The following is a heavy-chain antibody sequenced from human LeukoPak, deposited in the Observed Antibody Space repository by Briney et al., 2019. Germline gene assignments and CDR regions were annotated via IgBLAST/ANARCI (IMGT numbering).Heavy chain of an antibody. J-gene: IGHJ4*02. CDR2: ISYDGSNK. Sequence: GGSLRLSCAASGFTFSSYAMHWVHQAPGKGLEWVAVISYDGSNKYYADSVKGRFTISRDNSKNTLYLQMNSLRAEDTAVYYCARGWQVDTAMVDYWGQGTLVTVSS. D-gene: IGHD5-18*01. CDR1: GFTFSSYA. V-gene: IGHV3-30-3*01. CDR3: ARGWQVDTAMVDY.